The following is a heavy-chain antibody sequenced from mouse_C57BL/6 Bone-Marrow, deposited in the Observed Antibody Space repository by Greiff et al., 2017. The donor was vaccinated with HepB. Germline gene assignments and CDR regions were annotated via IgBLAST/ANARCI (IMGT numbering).Heavy chain of an antibody. J-gene: IGHJ4*01. CDR3: ARHEDHFPHYYCSSYDAMDY. D-gene: IGHD1-1*01. Sequence: QVQLQQSGAELVKPGASVKLSCKASGYTFTEYTIHWVKQRSGQGLEWIGWFYPGSGSIKYNEKFKDKATLTADKSSSTVYMELSRLTSEDSAVYFCARHEDHFPHYYCSSYDAMDYWGQGTSVTVSS. CDR1: GYTFTEYT. V-gene: IGHV1-62-2*01. CDR2: FYPGSGSI.